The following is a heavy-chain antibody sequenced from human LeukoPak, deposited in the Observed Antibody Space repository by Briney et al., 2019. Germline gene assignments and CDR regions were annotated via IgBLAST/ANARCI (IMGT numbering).Heavy chain of an antibody. Sequence: PGGSLRLSCAASGFTFSSYAMSWVRQAPGKGLEWVSTISGSGYSTYYADSVKGRFTISRDNSKNTLYLQMNSLRAEDTAVYYCAKNTQYSGFYDCWGQGTLVAVSS. V-gene: IGHV3-23*01. D-gene: IGHD6-6*01. J-gene: IGHJ4*02. CDR3: AKNTQYSGFYDC. CDR2: ISGSGYST. CDR1: GFTFSSYA.